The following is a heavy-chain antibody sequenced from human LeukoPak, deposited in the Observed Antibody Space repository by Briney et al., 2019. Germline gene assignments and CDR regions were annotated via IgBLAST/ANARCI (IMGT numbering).Heavy chain of an antibody. V-gene: IGHV4-34*01. CDR1: GGSFSRYY. Sequence: PSETLSLTCAVYGGSFSRYYWSWIRQPPGKGLEWIGEINHSGSSNYNPSLKSRITISVDTSKNQFSLKLSSVTAADTAVYYCARGAYDFWSGLNYGMDVWGQGTTVTVSS. CDR2: INHSGSS. J-gene: IGHJ6*02. D-gene: IGHD3-3*01. CDR3: ARGAYDFWSGLNYGMDV.